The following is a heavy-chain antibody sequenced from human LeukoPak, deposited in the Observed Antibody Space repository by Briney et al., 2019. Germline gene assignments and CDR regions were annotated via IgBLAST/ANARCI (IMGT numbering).Heavy chain of an antibody. Sequence: AGGSLRLSCAASGFTFSSYAMSWVRQAPGKGLEWVSVIYSGGNTYYADSVKGRFTISRDNSKNTLYLQMNSLRAEDTAVYYCARGYDTSGYYLYYFDYWGQGTLVTVSS. V-gene: IGHV3-53*01. CDR1: GFTFSSYA. CDR3: ARGYDTSGYYLYYFDY. CDR2: IYSGGNT. J-gene: IGHJ4*02. D-gene: IGHD3-22*01.